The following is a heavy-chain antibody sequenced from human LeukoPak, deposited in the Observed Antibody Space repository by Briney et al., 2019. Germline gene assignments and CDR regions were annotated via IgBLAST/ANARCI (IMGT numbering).Heavy chain of an antibody. Sequence: GASVKVSCKASGYTFTSYDINWVRQTTGQGLEWMGWMNPNSGNTGYAQKFQGRVTMTRNTSISTAYMELSSLRSEDTAVYYCLVDSSGYQGYWFDPWGQGTLVTVSS. CDR1: GYTFTSYD. D-gene: IGHD3-22*01. CDR2: MNPNSGNT. CDR3: LVDSSGYQGYWFDP. V-gene: IGHV1-8*01. J-gene: IGHJ5*02.